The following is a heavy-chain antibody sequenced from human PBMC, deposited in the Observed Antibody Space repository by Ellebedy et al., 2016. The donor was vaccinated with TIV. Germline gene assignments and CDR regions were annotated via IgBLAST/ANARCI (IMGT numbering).Heavy chain of an antibody. CDR2: IDYSGSP. CDR1: GESISGYY. J-gene: IGHJ4*02. D-gene: IGHD5-18*01. Sequence: GSLRLSXSVSGESISGYYWNWIRQSPGKGLEWIGYIDYSGSPNYSPSLRSQVTISQDTSKNQVSLKLTSVTAADTAVYYCARALGYTGSASHYFDHWGQGTLATV. CDR3: ARALGYTGSASHYFDH. V-gene: IGHV4-59*01.